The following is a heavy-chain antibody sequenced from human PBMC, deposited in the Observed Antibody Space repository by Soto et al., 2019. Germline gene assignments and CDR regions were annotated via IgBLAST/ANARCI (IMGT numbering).Heavy chain of an antibody. V-gene: IGHV4-4*02. CDR3: ARHIAVAGTRGFDY. J-gene: IGHJ4*02. CDR1: GASVSETYW. Sequence: QVHLQESGPGLVEPSETLSLTCAVSGASVSETYWWSWVRQAPGKGLEWIGEISHRGTPHYNPSLWIRVTMSTDTSRNQISLTLMSVTAADSASYYCARHIAVAGTRGFDYWGQGTLVTVSS. CDR2: ISHRGTP. D-gene: IGHD6-19*01.